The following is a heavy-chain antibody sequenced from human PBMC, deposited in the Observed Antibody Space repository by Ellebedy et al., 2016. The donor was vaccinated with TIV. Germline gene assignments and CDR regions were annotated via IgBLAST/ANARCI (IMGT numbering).Heavy chain of an antibody. Sequence: MPSETLSLTCTVSGGSISSGDYYWSWIRQPPGKGLEWIGYIYYSGSTNYNPSLKSRVTISVDTSKDQFSLKPTSVTAADTAVYYCARDNRNYYDSSPDAFDIWGQGTMVTVSS. V-gene: IGHV4-61*08. CDR1: GGSISSGDYY. D-gene: IGHD3-22*01. J-gene: IGHJ3*02. CDR3: ARDNRNYYDSSPDAFDI. CDR2: IYYSGST.